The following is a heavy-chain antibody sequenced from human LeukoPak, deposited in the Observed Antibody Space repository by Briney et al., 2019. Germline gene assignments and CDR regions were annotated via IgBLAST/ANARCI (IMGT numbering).Heavy chain of an antibody. J-gene: IGHJ4*02. V-gene: IGHV3-53*01. Sequence: GGSLRLSCAASGFTVSSVYMSWVRQAPGKGLEWVSLTYSVGTTYYADSVKGRFIISRDDSKNTLYLQMNSLRAEDTAVYYCARGQPYYYDSRGYSVPHDWGQGTLVTVSS. CDR1: GFTVSSVY. CDR2: TYSVGTT. CDR3: ARGQPYYYDSRGYSVPHD. D-gene: IGHD3-22*01.